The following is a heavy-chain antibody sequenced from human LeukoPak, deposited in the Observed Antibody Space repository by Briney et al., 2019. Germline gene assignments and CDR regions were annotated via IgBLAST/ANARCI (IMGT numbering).Heavy chain of an antibody. J-gene: IGHJ3*02. D-gene: IGHD3-16*01. CDR2: INPNSGGT. V-gene: IGHV1-2*02. Sequence: ASVKVSFKASGYTFTVYSLHWVRQAPGQGLEWMGWINPNSGGTNYAQKFQGRVTMTRDTSISTAYMEVTRLRSDDTAVYYCARDGLGGSGAFDIWGQGTMVTVSS. CDR3: ARDGLGGSGAFDI. CDR1: GYTFTVYS.